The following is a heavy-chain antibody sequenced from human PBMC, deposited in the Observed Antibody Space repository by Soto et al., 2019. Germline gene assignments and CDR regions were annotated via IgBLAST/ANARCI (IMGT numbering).Heavy chain of an antibody. D-gene: IGHD4-17*01. V-gene: IGHV4-59*01. Sequence: QVQLQESGPGLVKPSETLSLTCTVSGDSISSSYWSWIRQPPGKGLEWIGYIYYSGSTDYNPSLKSRVPISVDTSKNQFSLKLSSVTAADTAVYYCAREGYGEDYWYFDLWGRGTLVTVSS. CDR1: GDSISSSY. CDR2: IYYSGST. CDR3: AREGYGEDYWYFDL. J-gene: IGHJ2*01.